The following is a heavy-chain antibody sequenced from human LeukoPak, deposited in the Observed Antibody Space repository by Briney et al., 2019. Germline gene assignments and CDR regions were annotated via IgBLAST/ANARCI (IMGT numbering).Heavy chain of an antibody. J-gene: IGHJ4*02. Sequence: SQTLSLTCAISGDSVSSKNGAWNWLRQSPWRGLEWLGKTYYRTKWSDDYADSLKGRITISPDTSKNQFSLHVYSVTPEDTAVYYCARDLGTSGWYTFDFWGQGTLVTVSS. CDR3: ARDLGTSGWYTFDF. V-gene: IGHV6-1*01. D-gene: IGHD6-19*01. CDR2: TYYRTKWSD. CDR1: GDSVSSKNGA.